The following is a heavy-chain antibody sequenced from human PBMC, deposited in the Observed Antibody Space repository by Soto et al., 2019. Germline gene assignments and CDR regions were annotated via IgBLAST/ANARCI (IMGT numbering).Heavy chain of an antibody. CDR2: IRNKGNNYAT. V-gene: IGHV3-73*01. CDR1: GFTFSDSA. Sequence: WGVLRLSCAASGFTFSDSAMHWVRQASGKGLEWVGRIRNKGNNYATAYTASVKGRFTISRDDSKNTVYLQMNSLKIDDTAVYYCTSRRDWTHVDPLYDWGLGTLVTVSS. J-gene: IGHJ4*02. D-gene: IGHD2-21*01. CDR3: TSRRDWTHVDPLYD.